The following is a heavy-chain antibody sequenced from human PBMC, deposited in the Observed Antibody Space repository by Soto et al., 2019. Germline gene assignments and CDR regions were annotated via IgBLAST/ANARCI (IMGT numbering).Heavy chain of an antibody. V-gene: IGHV4-34*01. CDR3: ARESHDILTGPPWVWYFDL. D-gene: IGHD3-9*01. CDR2: INDRGSI. CDR1: GGSFSGYY. Sequence: QVQLQQWGAGPLRPLETLSLTCGVSGGSFSGYYWAWIRQSPGKGLEWIGEINDRGSINYNPSPKSRVSISVDTSTNHYSLNLRSVTAADTAVYYCARESHDILTGPPWVWYFDLWGRGNLVTVSS. J-gene: IGHJ2*01.